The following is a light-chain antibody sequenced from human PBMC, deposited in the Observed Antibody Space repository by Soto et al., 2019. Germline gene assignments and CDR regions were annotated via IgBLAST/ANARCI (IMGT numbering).Light chain of an antibody. CDR2: GAS. J-gene: IGKJ4*01. Sequence: EIVLTQSPGTLSLSPGERATLSCRASQSVSTSYLAWYQQKPGQDPRLLIYGASSRATGIPDRFGGSGSGADFTLTISRLEPEDFAVYYCQQYGSVPLTFGGGTKVEIK. V-gene: IGKV3-20*01. CDR3: QQYGSVPLT. CDR1: QSVSTSY.